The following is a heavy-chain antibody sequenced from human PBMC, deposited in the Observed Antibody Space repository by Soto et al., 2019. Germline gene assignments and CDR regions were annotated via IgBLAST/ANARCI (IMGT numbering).Heavy chain of an antibody. Sequence: PGGSLRLSCAASGFTFDDFAMCWVRQVPGKGLEWISLVNWDGDTTFYADSVKGRFIISRDNSKNSVYLQMNSLRSDDSAIYYCAKGATVTTHYQYYGMDVWGQGTLVTVSS. J-gene: IGHJ4*02. CDR2: VNWDGDTT. D-gene: IGHD4-17*01. V-gene: IGHV3-43D*04. CDR3: AKGATVTTHYQYYGMDV. CDR1: GFTFDDFA.